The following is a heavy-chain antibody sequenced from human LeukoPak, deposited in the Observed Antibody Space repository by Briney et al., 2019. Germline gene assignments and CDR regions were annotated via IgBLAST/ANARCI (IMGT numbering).Heavy chain of an antibody. CDR2: IIPILGIA. Sequence: SVKVSCKASGGSFSSYAISWVRQAPGQGLEWMGRIIPILGIANYAQKFQGRVTITADKSTSTAYMELSSLRSEDTAVYYCARRVSDGAFDIWGQGTMVTVSS. D-gene: IGHD3-10*01. CDR3: ARRVSDGAFDI. CDR1: GGSFSSYA. J-gene: IGHJ3*02. V-gene: IGHV1-69*04.